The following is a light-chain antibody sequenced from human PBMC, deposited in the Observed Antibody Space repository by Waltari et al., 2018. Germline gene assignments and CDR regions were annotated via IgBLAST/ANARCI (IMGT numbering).Light chain of an antibody. CDR1: QSVGSA. V-gene: IGKV3-15*01. CDR2: GAS. J-gene: IGKJ1*01. CDR3: QQYNDWPWT. Sequence: EILMTQSPATLSVSPGESGTLSCRASQSVGSAVAWYQQKPGQAPRLLISGASIRATGIPVRFSGSGSGTEFTLTIGSLQSEDFAVYFCQQYNDWPWTFGQGT.